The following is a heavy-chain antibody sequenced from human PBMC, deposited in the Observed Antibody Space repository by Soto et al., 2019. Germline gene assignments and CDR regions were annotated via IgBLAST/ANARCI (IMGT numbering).Heavy chain of an antibody. CDR2: IYYSGST. J-gene: IGHJ4*02. D-gene: IGHD3-16*02. CDR3: ARGKGKADRQAY. Sequence: LSLTCTVSGGSISSGGYYWSWIRQHPGKGLEWIGYIYYSGSTYYNPSLKSRVTISVDTSKNQFSLKLSSVTAADTAVYYCARGKGKADRQAYWGQGTLVTFSS. CDR1: GGSISSGGYY. V-gene: IGHV4-31*03.